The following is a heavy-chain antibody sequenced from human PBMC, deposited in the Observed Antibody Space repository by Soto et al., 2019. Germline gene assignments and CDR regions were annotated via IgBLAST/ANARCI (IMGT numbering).Heavy chain of an antibody. CDR2: INSDGSTT. D-gene: IGHD3-10*01. CDR3: AKALPPGSYYKPLHY. Sequence: WGSLGLSGTASGFAFSSYWMHWVRQAAGKGLEWVSRINSDGSTTNYADSVKGRFTTSRDNAKNTLYLQMNSLRPEDTALYYCAKALPPGSYYKPLHYWGQGTLVTVSS. CDR1: GFAFSSYW. V-gene: IGHV3-74*01. J-gene: IGHJ4*02.